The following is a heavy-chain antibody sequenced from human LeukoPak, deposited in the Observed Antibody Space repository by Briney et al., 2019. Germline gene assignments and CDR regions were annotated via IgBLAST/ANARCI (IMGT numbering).Heavy chain of an antibody. Sequence: GGSLRLSCAASGFTLSSYAMSWVRQAPGKGLEWVSSISGSGGTTYYADSVKGRFTISRDNSKNTLYLQMNSLRAEDTAVYYCAKEAEYSSSHYFDYCGQGTLVTVSS. CDR3: AKEAEYSSSHYFDY. V-gene: IGHV3-23*01. D-gene: IGHD6-6*01. CDR1: GFTLSSYA. CDR2: ISGSGGTT. J-gene: IGHJ4*02.